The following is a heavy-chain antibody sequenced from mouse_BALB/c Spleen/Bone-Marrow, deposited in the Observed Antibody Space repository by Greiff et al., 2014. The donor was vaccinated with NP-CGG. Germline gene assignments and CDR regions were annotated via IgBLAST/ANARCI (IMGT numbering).Heavy chain of an antibody. CDR1: GYTFTDYN. V-gene: IGHV1-18*01. D-gene: IGHD4-1*01. CDR3: VREDWDGDFDY. J-gene: IGHJ2*01. CDR2: INPNNGGT. Sequence: EVQLQQSGPELVKPGASVKMPCKASGYTFTDYNMDWVKQSHGKSLEWIGDINPNNGGTIYNQKFRDKATLTVDKSSSTAYMELRSLTSEDTAVYYCVREDWDGDFDYWGQGTILTVSS.